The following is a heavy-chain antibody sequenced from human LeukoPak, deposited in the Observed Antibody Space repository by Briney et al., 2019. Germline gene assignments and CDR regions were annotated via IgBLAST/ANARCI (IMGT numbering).Heavy chain of an antibody. Sequence: PSETLSLTCTVSGGSISSGGYYWGWIRQHPGKGLEWIGYIYYSGSTYYNPSLKSRVTISVDTSKNQFSLKLSSVTAADTAVYYCARGVYDFWSGPQYYFDYWGQGTLVTVSS. CDR1: GGSISSGGYY. V-gene: IGHV4-31*03. J-gene: IGHJ4*02. CDR2: IYYSGST. D-gene: IGHD3-3*01. CDR3: ARGVYDFWSGPQYYFDY.